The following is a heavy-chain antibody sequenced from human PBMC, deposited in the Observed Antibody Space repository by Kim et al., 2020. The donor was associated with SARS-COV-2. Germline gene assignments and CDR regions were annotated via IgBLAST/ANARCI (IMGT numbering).Heavy chain of an antibody. CDR3: VHSAAGLSFDY. V-gene: IGHV5-10-1*01. CDR2: T. Sequence: TNYSPSFQGHVTISADKSISTAYLQWSSLKASDTAMYYCVHSAAGLSFDYWGQGTLVTVSS. D-gene: IGHD6-13*01. J-gene: IGHJ4*02.